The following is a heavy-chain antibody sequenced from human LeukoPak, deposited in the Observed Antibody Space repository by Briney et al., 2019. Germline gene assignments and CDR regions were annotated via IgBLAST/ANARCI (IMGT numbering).Heavy chain of an antibody. V-gene: IGHV1-3*01. CDR2: INAGNGNT. CDR1: GYTLISFA. J-gene: IGHJ4*02. D-gene: IGHD4-23*01. Sequence: ASVKVSCKASGYTLISFALNWGRQAPGQGLEWMGWINAGNGNTKYSQKFQGRVTITRDTSASTAYMELSSLRSEDTAVYYCARDLPNSPFGYWGQGTLVTVSS. CDR3: ARDLPNSPFGY.